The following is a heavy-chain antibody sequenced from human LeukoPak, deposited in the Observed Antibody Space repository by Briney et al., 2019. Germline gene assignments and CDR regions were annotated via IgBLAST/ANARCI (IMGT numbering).Heavy chain of an antibody. D-gene: IGHD2-21*01. J-gene: IGHJ4*02. CDR3: AKERVGDYPTDFDY. V-gene: IGHV3-23*01. CDR2: ISGSGGST. CDR1: GFTFSTYV. Sequence: PGGSLRLSCAASGFTFSTYVMSWVRQAPGKGLEWVSAISGSGGSTYYADSAKGRFTISRDNSKNTLYLQMNSLRAEDTAVYYCAKERVGDYPTDFDYWGQGTLVTVSS.